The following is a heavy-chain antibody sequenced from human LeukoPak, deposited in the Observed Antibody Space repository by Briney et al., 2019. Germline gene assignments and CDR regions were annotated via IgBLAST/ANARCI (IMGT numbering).Heavy chain of an antibody. CDR3: SNLKVSCAVAEDLDF. Sequence: GGSLRLSCAASGFNFNKYDMYWVRQAPGKGLEWVAFIRYDGSSKNYQESVKGRFTISRDNSKNTLYLQMNTLITDDTAFYYCSNLKVSCAVAEDLDFWGQGTLVTVSS. V-gene: IGHV3-30*02. CDR1: GFNFNKYD. CDR2: IRYDGSSK. J-gene: IGHJ4*02. D-gene: IGHD6-19*01.